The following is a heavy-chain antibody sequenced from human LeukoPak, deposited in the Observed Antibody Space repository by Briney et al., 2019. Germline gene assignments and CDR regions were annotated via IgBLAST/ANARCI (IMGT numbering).Heavy chain of an antibody. CDR3: ARATGQQLGAFGY. D-gene: IGHD6-13*01. Sequence: PSETLSLTCTVSGGSISSYYWSWIRQPPGKGLEWIGYIYYSGSTNYNPSLKSRVTISVDTSKNQFSLKLSSVTAADTAVYYCARATGQQLGAFGYWGQGTLVTVSS. CDR2: IYYSGST. CDR1: GGSISSYY. J-gene: IGHJ4*02. V-gene: IGHV4-59*01.